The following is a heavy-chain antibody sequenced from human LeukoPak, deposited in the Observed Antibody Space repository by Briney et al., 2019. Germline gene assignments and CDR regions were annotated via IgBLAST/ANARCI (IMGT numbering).Heavy chain of an antibody. CDR1: GFTFSDYY. Sequence: GGSLRLSCAASGFTFSDYYMSWIRQAPGKGLKWVSYISRSGSTIYYADSVKGRFTISRDNAKNSLYLQMNSLRAEDTAVYYCARASGYSGYDLWNYWGQGTLVTVSS. CDR3: ARASGYSGYDLWNY. D-gene: IGHD5-12*01. CDR2: ISRSGSTI. J-gene: IGHJ4*02. V-gene: IGHV3-11*01.